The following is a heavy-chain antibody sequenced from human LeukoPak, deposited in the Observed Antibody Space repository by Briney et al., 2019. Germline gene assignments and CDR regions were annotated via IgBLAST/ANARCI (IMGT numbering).Heavy chain of an antibody. V-gene: IGHV4-59*01. CDR1: GGSISSYY. CDR3: ASSSTWYYFDF. CDR2: IYYSGST. J-gene: IGHJ4*02. D-gene: IGHD6-13*01. Sequence: PSETLSLTCTVSGGSISSYYWSWIRQPPGKGLEWIGYIYYSGSTNYNPSPKSRVTISVDTSKNQFSLKLSSVTAADTAVYYCASSSTWYYFDFWGQGALVTVSS.